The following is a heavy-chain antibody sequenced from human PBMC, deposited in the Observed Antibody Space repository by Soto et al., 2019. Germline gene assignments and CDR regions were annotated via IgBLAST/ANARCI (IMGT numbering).Heavy chain of an antibody. D-gene: IGHD3-16*01. CDR1: GYTFTSYG. CDR2: ISGYNGNT. CDR3: ARMGDVLYYNYGLDV. J-gene: IGHJ6*02. Sequence: QVQLVQSGGEVKKPGTSVKVSCKASGYTFTSYGTSWVRQAPGQGLEWMGWISGYNGNTNYAQKFQCRVTMTTDTYTTTAYIERRSLSSDATAGYYWARMGDVLYYNYGLDVWGPGTTVTVS. V-gene: IGHV1-18*01.